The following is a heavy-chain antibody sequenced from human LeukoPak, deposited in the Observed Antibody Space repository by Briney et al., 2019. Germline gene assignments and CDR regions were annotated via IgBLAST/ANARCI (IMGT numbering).Heavy chain of an antibody. CDR2: ATIDERSV. CDR1: GFTFRNYG. J-gene: IGHJ4*02. D-gene: IGHD5-12*01. CDR3: AREVLGYRGYDPDYFDS. V-gene: IGHV3-30*03. Sequence: GRSPRLSCAASGFTFRNYGMHWIRQAPGKGLEWVGVATIDERSVFCADSVQGRFIISRDNSKTTLYLQMNNLRPEDTALYYCAREVLGYRGYDPDYFDSWGQGTLVIVSS.